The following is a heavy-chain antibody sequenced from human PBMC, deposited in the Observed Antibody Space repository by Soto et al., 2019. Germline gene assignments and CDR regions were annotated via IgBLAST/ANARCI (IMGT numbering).Heavy chain of an antibody. Sequence: QVQLVESGGGVVQPGRSLRLSCAGSGFSFSDFGMHWVHQAPGKGLEWVAVISYDGSKKNFADSVKGRFAISRDTSKNMLYLQMNSLRPEDRAVYYCAKWFGELFDGFDVWGQGTVVTVSS. CDR3: AKWFGELFDGFDV. J-gene: IGHJ3*01. V-gene: IGHV3-30*18. CDR1: GFSFSDFG. CDR2: ISYDGSKK. D-gene: IGHD3-10*01.